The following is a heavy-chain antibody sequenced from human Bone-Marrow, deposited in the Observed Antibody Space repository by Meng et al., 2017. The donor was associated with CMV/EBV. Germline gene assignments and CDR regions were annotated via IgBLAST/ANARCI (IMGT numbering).Heavy chain of an antibody. CDR2: ISAYNGNT. Sequence: ASVKVSCKASGYTFTSYGISWVRQAPGQGLEWMGWISAYNGNTNYAQKLQGRVTMTTDTSTSTAYMELRSLRSDDTAVYYCARDGSAWELLPQNWFDSWGQGTLVTVSS. D-gene: IGHD1-26*01. V-gene: IGHV1-18*01. J-gene: IGHJ5*01. CDR3: ARDGSAWELLPQNWFDS. CDR1: GYTFTSYG.